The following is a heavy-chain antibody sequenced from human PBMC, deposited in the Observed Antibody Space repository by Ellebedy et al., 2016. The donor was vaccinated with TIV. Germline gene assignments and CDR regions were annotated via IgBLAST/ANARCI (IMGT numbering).Heavy chain of an antibody. D-gene: IGHD3-10*01. Sequence: SETLSLTCTVSGGSITNHYRTWVRQAPGKGLEWIGYIYNSGGTNYSPSLKSRVTISADTSKNQFSLTLRSVTAADTAVYYCAGGSYTPYGMDVWGRGTTVIVSS. J-gene: IGHJ6*02. CDR3: AGGSYTPYGMDV. CDR2: IYNSGGT. V-gene: IGHV4-59*11. CDR1: GGSITNHY.